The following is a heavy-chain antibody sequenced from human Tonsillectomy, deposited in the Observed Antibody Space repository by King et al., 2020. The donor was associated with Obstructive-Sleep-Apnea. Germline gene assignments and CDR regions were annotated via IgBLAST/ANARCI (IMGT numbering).Heavy chain of an antibody. CDR1: GFTFSSYS. CDR2: ISSSSSTI. D-gene: IGHD3-10*01. J-gene: IGHJ4*02. CDR3: ARGGTRGYFDY. V-gene: IGHV3-48*04. Sequence: LVESGGGLVQPGGSLRLSCAASGFTFSSYSMNWVRQAPGKGLEWVSYISSSSSTIYYADPVKGRFTISRDNAKNSRYLQMNSLRAEDTAVYYCARGGTRGYFDYWGQGTLVTVSS.